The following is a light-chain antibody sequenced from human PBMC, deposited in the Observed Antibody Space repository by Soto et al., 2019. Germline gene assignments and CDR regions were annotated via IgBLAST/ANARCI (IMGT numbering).Light chain of an antibody. V-gene: IGKV3-15*01. CDR3: QQYYKLPWT. Sequence: EIVMTQSPATLSVSPGEGASLSCRASQSVSSNLAWYQQKPGQPPRLLIYGASTRATGIPARFSGSGSGTEFTLTISRLQSEDFAVYCCQQYYKLPWTFGQGTKVDIK. J-gene: IGKJ1*01. CDR2: GAS. CDR1: QSVSSN.